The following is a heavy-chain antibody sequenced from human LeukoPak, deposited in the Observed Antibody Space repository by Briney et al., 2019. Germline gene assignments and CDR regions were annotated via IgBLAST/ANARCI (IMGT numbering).Heavy chain of an antibody. CDR2: ISSGSSYI. CDR1: GFTFRTYA. D-gene: IGHD1-26*01. V-gene: IGHV3-21*01. CDR3: AREFFDREGGTTVLDY. Sequence: GGSLRLSCAASGFTFRTYAMSWVRQAPGKGLEWVSSISSGSSYIFYADSVKGRFTISRDNAKNSLYLQMNSLRAEDTAVYYCAREFFDREGGTTVLDYWGQGTLVTVSS. J-gene: IGHJ4*02.